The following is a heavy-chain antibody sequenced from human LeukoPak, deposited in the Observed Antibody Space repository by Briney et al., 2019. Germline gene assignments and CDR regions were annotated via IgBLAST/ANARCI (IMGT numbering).Heavy chain of an antibody. CDR1: GYTFTSYD. Sequence: ASVKVPCKASGYTFTSYDINWVRQATGQGLEWMGWMNPNSGNTGCAQKFQGRVTMTRNTSISTAYMELSGLRSEDTAVYYCARKLPYNWNHGDFDYWGQGTLVTVSS. V-gene: IGHV1-8*01. J-gene: IGHJ4*02. D-gene: IGHD1-14*01. CDR3: ARKLPYNWNHGDFDY. CDR2: MNPNSGNT.